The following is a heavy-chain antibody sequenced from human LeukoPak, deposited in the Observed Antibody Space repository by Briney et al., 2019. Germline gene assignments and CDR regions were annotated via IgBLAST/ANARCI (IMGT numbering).Heavy chain of an antibody. CDR2: IIPIFGTA. D-gene: IGHD5-12*01. V-gene: IGHV1-69*13. Sequence: SVEVSCKASGGTFSSYAISWVRQAPGQGLEWMGGIIPIFGTANYAQKFQGRVTITADESTSTAYMELSSLRSEDTAVYYCARTQRIVATTPLWADYYYYGMDVWGQGTTVTVSS. J-gene: IGHJ6*02. CDR3: ARTQRIVATTPLWADYYYYGMDV. CDR1: GGTFSSYA.